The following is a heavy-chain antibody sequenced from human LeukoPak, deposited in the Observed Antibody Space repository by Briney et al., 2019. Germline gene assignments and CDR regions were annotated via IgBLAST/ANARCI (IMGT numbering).Heavy chain of an antibody. Sequence: ASVKVSCKASGYTFTGYYMHWVRQAPGQGLEWMEWINPNSGGTNYAQKFQGWVTMTRDTSISTAYMELSRLRSDDTAVYYCARAVYYYYGSGSYFDYWGQGTLVTVSS. CDR3: ARAVYYYYGSGSYFDY. V-gene: IGHV1-2*04. CDR2: INPNSGGT. J-gene: IGHJ4*02. D-gene: IGHD3-10*01. CDR1: GYTFTGYY.